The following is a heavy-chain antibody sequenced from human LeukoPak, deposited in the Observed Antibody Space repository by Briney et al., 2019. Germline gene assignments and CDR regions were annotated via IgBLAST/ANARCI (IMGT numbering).Heavy chain of an antibody. CDR3: ARSGYYDSSGQHPIDY. CDR1: GGTFISYA. J-gene: IGHJ4*02. V-gene: IGHV1-69*13. Sequence: GASVKVSCKASGGTFISYAISWVRQAPGQGLEWMGGIIPIFGTANYAQEFQGRVTITADESTSTAYMELSSLRSEDTAVYYCARSGYYDSSGQHPIDYWGQGTLVTVSS. D-gene: IGHD3-22*01. CDR2: IIPIFGTA.